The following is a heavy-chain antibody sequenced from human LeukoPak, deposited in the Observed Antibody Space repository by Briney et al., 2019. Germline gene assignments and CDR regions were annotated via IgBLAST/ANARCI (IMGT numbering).Heavy chain of an antibody. V-gene: IGHV3-66*01. CDR1: GFTFSDYY. CDR2: IYSGGST. J-gene: IGHJ4*02. D-gene: IGHD1-26*01. CDR3: ATIVGGYFDY. Sequence: SGGSLRLSCAASGFTFSDYYMSWIRQAPGKGLEWVSVIYSGGSTYYADSVKGRFTISRDNSKNTLYLQMNSLRAEDTAVYYCATIVGGYFDYWGQGTLVTVSS.